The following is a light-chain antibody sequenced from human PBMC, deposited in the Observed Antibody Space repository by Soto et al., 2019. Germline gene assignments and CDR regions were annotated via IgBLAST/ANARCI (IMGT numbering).Light chain of an antibody. Sequence: EIVLTQSPGTLSLSPGERATLSCRASESVSSRYLGWYQQTPGQAPRLLISGASSRATGIPDRFSGSGSGTDLSLTINRLEPEDFAFHYCQAYGDSFLFRFGPGTKV. J-gene: IGKJ3*01. V-gene: IGKV3-20*01. CDR1: ESVSSRY. CDR3: QAYGDSFLFR. CDR2: GAS.